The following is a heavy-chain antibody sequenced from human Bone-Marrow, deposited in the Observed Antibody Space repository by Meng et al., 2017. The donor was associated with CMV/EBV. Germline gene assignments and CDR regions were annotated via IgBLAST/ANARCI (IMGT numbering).Heavy chain of an antibody. CDR1: GFTFSTYW. CDR2: IKQDGREK. J-gene: IGHJ4*02. D-gene: IGHD6-13*01. Sequence: GGSLRLSCVASGFTFSTYWMSWVRQAPGKGLEWVANIKQDGREKYYVDSVKGRFTISRDNAKNSLYLQMNSLRAEDTAVYYCARDGSSWIYPAYWGQGTLVPVSS. V-gene: IGHV3-7*01. CDR3: ARDGSSWIYPAY.